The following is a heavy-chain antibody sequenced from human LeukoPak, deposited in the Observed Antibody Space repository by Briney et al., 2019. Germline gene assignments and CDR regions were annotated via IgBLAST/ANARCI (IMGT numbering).Heavy chain of an antibody. CDR1: GFTFSSYE. Sequence: GGSLRLSCAASGFTFSSYEMNWVRQAPGKGLEWVSYISSSGSTIYYADSVKGRFTISRDNAKNSLYLQMNSLRAEDTAVYYCARVRRLAPFDAFDIWGQGTMVTVSS. V-gene: IGHV3-48*03. J-gene: IGHJ3*02. D-gene: IGHD6-19*01. CDR3: ARVRRLAPFDAFDI. CDR2: ISSSGSTI.